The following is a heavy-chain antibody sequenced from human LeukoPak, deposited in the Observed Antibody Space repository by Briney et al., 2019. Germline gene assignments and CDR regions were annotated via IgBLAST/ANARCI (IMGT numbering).Heavy chain of an antibody. D-gene: IGHD3-10*01. CDR3: ARAYERFGVSWFDP. CDR1: GFTFNSYA. CDR2: IYTSGST. Sequence: PGGSLRLSCAGSGFTFNSYAMSWIRQPAGKGLQWIGRIYTSGSTNYNPSLKSRVTMSVDTSKNQFSLKVSSVTAADTAVYYCARAYERFGVSWFDPWGQGTLVIVSS. J-gene: IGHJ5*02. V-gene: IGHV4-4*07.